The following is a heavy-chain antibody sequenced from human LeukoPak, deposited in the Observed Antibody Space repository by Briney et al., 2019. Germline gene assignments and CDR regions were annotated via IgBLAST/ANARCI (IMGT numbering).Heavy chain of an antibody. CDR3: ARSYCSGGSCWVYFDY. CDR2: IYYSGST. Sequence: SETLSLTCTVSGGSISSYYWSWIRQPPGKGLEWIGNIYYSGSTNYNPSLKSRVTISVNTSKNQFSLKLSSVTAADTAIYYCARSYCSGGSCWVYFDYWGQGALVTVSS. CDR1: GGSISSYY. D-gene: IGHD2-15*01. J-gene: IGHJ4*02. V-gene: IGHV4-59*08.